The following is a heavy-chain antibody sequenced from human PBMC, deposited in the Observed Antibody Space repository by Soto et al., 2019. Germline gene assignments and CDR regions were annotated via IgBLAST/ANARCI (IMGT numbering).Heavy chain of an antibody. Sequence: ASVKVSWKASGYTFTSYYMHWVRQAPGQGLEWMGIINPSGGSTSYAQKFQGRVTMTRDTSTSTVYMELSSLRSEDTAVYYCARDLAAVSTGTTYGYWGQGTLVTVSS. CDR2: INPSGGST. CDR1: GYTFTSYY. CDR3: ARDLAAVSTGTTYGY. D-gene: IGHD1-1*01. V-gene: IGHV1-46*01. J-gene: IGHJ4*02.